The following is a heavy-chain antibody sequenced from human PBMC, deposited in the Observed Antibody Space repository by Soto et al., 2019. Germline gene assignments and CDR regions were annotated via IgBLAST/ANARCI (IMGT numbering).Heavy chain of an antibody. D-gene: IGHD1-26*01. V-gene: IGHV3-23*01. CDR2: VTDSGGKT. J-gene: IGHJ4*02. CDR1: GFTFTTYA. CDR3: AKGFIVAATTPEFDY. Sequence: EVQLLESGGGLVQPGGSLRLSCAASGFTFTTYAMSWVRQAPGKGLEWVSGVTDSGGKTYYADSVKGWFTISRDNSKNTLYLQMNSLRAEDTAVYYCAKGFIVAATTPEFDYWGQGTLVTVSS.